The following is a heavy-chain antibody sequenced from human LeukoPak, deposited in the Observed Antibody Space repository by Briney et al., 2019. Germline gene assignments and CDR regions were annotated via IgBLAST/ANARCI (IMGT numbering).Heavy chain of an antibody. CDR2: IYWNDDN. J-gene: IGHJ4*02. CDR3: ALGIAAVDY. CDR1: GFSLSTSGVG. D-gene: IGHD6-13*01. Sequence: SGPTLVKPTQTLTLTCTFSGFSLSTSGVGVGWIRQPPGKALEWLALIYWNDDNRYSPSLKSRLTITKDTSKNQVVLTMTNMDPVDTATYYCALGIAAVDYWGQGTLVTVSS. V-gene: IGHV2-5*01.